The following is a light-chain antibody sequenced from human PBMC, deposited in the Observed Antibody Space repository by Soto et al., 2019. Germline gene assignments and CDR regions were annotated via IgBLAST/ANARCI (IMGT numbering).Light chain of an antibody. V-gene: IGKV3-15*01. CDR2: GES. Sequence: EIVMTQSPATLSVSPGERATLSCRASQSVDSHLAWFQQKPGQTPRLLIYGESTRAAGIPARFSGSGSGTELTLTNSSLQSEDFAVYYCQHYSNWPLTFGEGTKVEVK. CDR1: QSVDSH. J-gene: IGKJ4*01. CDR3: QHYSNWPLT.